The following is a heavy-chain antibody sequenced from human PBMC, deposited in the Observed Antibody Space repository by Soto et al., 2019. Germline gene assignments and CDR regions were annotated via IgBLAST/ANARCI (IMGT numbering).Heavy chain of an antibody. V-gene: IGHV3-23*01. CDR1: GFTFSSYA. Sequence: GGSLRLSCAASGFTFSSYAMSWVRQAPGKGLEWVSTISGSGGSTYYPDSVKGRFTISRDNSKNTLYLQMNSLRAEDTAAYYCAKDQTKNTAMLTGVDYWGQGTPVTVSS. CDR2: ISGSGGST. CDR3: AKDQTKNTAMLTGVDY. D-gene: IGHD5-18*01. J-gene: IGHJ4*02.